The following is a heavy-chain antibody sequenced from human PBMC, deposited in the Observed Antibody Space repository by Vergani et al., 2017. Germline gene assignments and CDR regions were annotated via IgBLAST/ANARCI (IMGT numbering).Heavy chain of an antibody. CDR3: AKEAAAGVYYYYYYMDV. D-gene: IGHD6-13*01. CDR1: GFTFDDYA. CDR2: ISWNSGSI. Sequence: EVQLVESGGGLVQPGRSLRLSCAASGFTFDDYAMHWVRQAPGKGLEWVSGISWNSGSIGYADSVKGRFTISSDNAKNSLYLQMNSLRAEDTALYYCAKEAAAGVYYYYYYMDVWGKGPTVTVSS. J-gene: IGHJ6*03. V-gene: IGHV3-9*01.